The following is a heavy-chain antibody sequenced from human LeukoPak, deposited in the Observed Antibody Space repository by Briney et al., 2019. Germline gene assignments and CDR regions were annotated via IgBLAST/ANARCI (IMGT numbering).Heavy chain of an antibody. CDR3: AKGPQLGSGYHPDY. Sequence: GGSLRLSCVASGFTFTSDAMTWVRQAPGEGLEWVSTITGSDDRTYYADSVKGRFTISIDYSKSTLHLQMNSLRAEDTAIYYCAKGPQLGSGYHPDYWGQGTLVTVSS. CDR2: ITGSDDRT. V-gene: IGHV3-23*01. J-gene: IGHJ4*02. CDR1: GFTFTSDA. D-gene: IGHD3-22*01.